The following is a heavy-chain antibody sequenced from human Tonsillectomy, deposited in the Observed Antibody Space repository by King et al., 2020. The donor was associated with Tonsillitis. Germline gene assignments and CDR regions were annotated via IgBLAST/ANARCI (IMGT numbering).Heavy chain of an antibody. V-gene: IGHV4-31*03. Sequence: QLQESGPGLVKPSQTLSLTCTVSGGSIGSGGYFWSWIRHHPGKGLEWIGYIYYSGGTYYNPSLKSRVTISVDTSKNQFSLKLSSVTAADTAVYYCARGRGVPSLDVFDIWGQGTMVTVSS. D-gene: IGHD3-10*01. CDR2: IYYSGGT. CDR3: ARGRGVPSLDVFDI. J-gene: IGHJ3*02. CDR1: GGSIGSGGYF.